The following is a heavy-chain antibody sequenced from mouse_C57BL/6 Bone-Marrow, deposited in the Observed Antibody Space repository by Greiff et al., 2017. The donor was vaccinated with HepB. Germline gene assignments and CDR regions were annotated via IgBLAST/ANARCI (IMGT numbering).Heavy chain of an antibody. Sequence: EVQLQQSGPELVKPGASVKISCKASGYSFTGYYMNWVKQSPEKSLEWIGEINPSTGGTTYNQKFKAKATLTVDKSSSTAYMQLKSLTSEDSAVYYCAEGYDGRGAMDYWGQGTSVTVSS. V-gene: IGHV1-42*01. CDR1: GYSFTGYY. CDR3: AEGYDGRGAMDY. D-gene: IGHD2-2*01. CDR2: INPSTGGT. J-gene: IGHJ4*01.